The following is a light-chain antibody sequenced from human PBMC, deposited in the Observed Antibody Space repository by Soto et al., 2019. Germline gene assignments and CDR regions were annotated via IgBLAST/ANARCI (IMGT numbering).Light chain of an antibody. Sequence: QSALTQPASVSGSPGQSITISCTGTSSDVGRYNLVSWYQQHPGKAPKLMIYEDIERHSGVSNRFSGSKSGNTASLTISGLQTEDEAEYYCCSYAGGTSVVFGGGTKLTVL. CDR2: EDI. CDR3: CSYAGGTSVV. J-gene: IGLJ2*01. V-gene: IGLV2-23*01. CDR1: SSDVGRYNL.